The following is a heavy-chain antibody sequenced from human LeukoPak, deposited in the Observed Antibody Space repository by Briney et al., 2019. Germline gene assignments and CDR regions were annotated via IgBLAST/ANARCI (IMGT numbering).Heavy chain of an antibody. CDR1: GGSISSCTYS. J-gene: IGHJ4*02. CDR2: FSCSGST. D-gene: IGHD1-1*01. CDR3: ARDWNRYAY. Sequence: SATLSLTCSVSGGSISSCTYSWGWIRQPPGKGLEWIGSFSCSGSTYYNPSLKSRVTISVDTSKSQFSLYMDSVTAADTAVYYCARDWNRYAYWGQGTLVTVSS. V-gene: IGHV4-39*07.